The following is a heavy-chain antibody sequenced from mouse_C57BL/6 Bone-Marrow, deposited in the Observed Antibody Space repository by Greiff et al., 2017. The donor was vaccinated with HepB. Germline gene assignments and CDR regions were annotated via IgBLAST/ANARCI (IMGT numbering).Heavy chain of an antibody. CDR3: ALYGTVLKAMDY. Sequence: QVQLKQPGAELVKPGASVKMSCKASGYTFTSYWITWVKQRPGQGLEWIGDIYPGSGSTNYNEKFKSKATLTVDTSSSTAYMQLSSLTSEDSAVYYCALYGTVLKAMDYWGQGTSVTVSS. J-gene: IGHJ4*01. CDR2: IYPGSGST. D-gene: IGHD1-1*01. CDR1: GYTFTSYW. V-gene: IGHV1-55*01.